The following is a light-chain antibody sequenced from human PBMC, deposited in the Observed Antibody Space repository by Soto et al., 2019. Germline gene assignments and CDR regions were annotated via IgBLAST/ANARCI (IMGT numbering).Light chain of an antibody. CDR3: QQYCNTPT. CDR1: QSVLYSSNNKNY. J-gene: IGKJ4*01. Sequence: DIVMTQSPDSLAVSLGERATINCKSSQSVLYSSNNKNYLAWYLQKPGQPPKLLIYWASTRESGVPDRFSGSGSGTDFTLTISSLQAEDVAVYYCQQYCNTPTFGGGTKVEIK. V-gene: IGKV4-1*01. CDR2: WAS.